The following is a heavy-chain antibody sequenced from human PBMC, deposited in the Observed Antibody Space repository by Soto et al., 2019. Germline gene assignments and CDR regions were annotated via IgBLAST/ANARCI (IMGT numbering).Heavy chain of an antibody. CDR3: ERSVTGYSSSWCPY. D-gene: IGHD6-13*01. CDR2: ISAYNGNT. CDR1: GYTFTSYG. Sequence: GASVKVSCKASGYTFTSYGISWVRQAPGQGLEWMGWISAYNGNTNYAQKLQGRVTMTTDTSTSTAYMELRSLRSEDTAVYSCERSVTGYSSSWCPYWGQGTLVNVSS. V-gene: IGHV1-18*01. J-gene: IGHJ4*02.